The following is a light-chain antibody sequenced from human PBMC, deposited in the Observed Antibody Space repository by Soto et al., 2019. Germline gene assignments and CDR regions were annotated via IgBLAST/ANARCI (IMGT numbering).Light chain of an antibody. CDR3: QQSGSSPIT. CDR2: GAS. V-gene: IGKV3-20*01. Sequence: EVVSTQSPVTLSLSPGETATLSCRASQSVSSSYLAWYQQKPGQAPRLLIYGASSRATGIPDRFSGSGSGTDFTLTISILEPEDVTVYYCQQSGSSPITFGQGTRLDIK. CDR1: QSVSSSY. J-gene: IGKJ5*01.